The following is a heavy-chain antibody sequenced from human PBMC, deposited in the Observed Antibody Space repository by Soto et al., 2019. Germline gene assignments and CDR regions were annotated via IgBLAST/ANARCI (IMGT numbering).Heavy chain of an antibody. CDR2: ISAHNGNT. J-gene: IGHJ4*02. V-gene: IGHV1-18*01. D-gene: IGHD1-1*01. CDR1: GYAFTTYG. CDR3: ARGRYGDY. Sequence: QVHLGQSGAEVKKPGAPVMVSCKGSGYAFTTYGITWVRQAPGQGLEWMGWISAHNGNTNYAQKLQGRVTVTRDTSTSTAYMELRSLRSDDTAVYYCARGRYGDYWGQGALVTVSS.